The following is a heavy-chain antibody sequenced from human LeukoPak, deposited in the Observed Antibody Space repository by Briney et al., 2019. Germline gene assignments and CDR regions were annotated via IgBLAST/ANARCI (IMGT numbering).Heavy chain of an antibody. Sequence: ASVNVSCKASGYTFTGYYMHWVRQAPGQGLEWMGWINPNSGGTNYAQTFQGRVTMTRDTSISTAYMELSRLRSDDTAVYYCARDFGIAAAEEYWFDPWGQGTLVTVSS. CDR3: ARDFGIAAAEEYWFDP. J-gene: IGHJ5*02. CDR1: GYTFTGYY. V-gene: IGHV1-2*02. CDR2: INPNSGGT. D-gene: IGHD6-13*01.